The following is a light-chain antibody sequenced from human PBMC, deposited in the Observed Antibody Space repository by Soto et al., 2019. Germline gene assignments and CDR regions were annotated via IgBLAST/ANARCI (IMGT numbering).Light chain of an antibody. CDR2: EVN. V-gene: IGLV2-8*01. CDR1: SSDVGGYNY. J-gene: IGLJ2*01. Sequence: QSALTQPPSASGSPGQSVTISCTGTSSDVGGYNYVSWYQQHPGKAPKVMIYEVNKRPSGVPDRFSGSKSGNTASLTVSGIQAEDEADYYCSSYAGSKNMGVFAVWTTPTVL. CDR3: SSYAGSKNMGV.